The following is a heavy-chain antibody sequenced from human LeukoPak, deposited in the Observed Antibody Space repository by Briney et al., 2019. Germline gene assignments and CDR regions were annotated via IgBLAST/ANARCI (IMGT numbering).Heavy chain of an antibody. V-gene: IGHV6-1*01. Sequence: SQTLSLTCDISGDTVSSNSAAWNWIRQSPSRGLEWLGRTYYRSKWYYDYAVSVKSRITISPDTSKNQFSLQMNSVTADDTAVYYCARGFALDFWGQGTMVTVSS. CDR1: GDTVSSNSAA. CDR2: TYYRSKWYY. CDR3: ARGFALDF. J-gene: IGHJ3*01.